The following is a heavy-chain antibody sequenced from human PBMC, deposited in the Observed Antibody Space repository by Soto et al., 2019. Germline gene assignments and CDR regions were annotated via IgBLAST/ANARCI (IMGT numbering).Heavy chain of an antibody. CDR1: GGTFSSYA. Sequence: SVKVSCKASGGTFSSYAISWVRQAPGQGLEWMGGIIPIFGTANYAQKFQGRVTITADESTSTAYMELSSLRSEDTAVYYCARAYCSSTSCYKRDAFYIWGQGTMVTVSS. CDR2: IIPIFGTA. CDR3: ARAYCSSTSCYKRDAFYI. V-gene: IGHV1-69*13. D-gene: IGHD2-2*02. J-gene: IGHJ3*02.